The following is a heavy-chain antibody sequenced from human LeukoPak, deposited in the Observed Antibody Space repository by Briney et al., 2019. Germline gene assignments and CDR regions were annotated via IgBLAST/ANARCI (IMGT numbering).Heavy chain of an antibody. Sequence: AGGSLRLSCAASGFTFGSYAMSWVRQAPEKGLEWVATISGSGGGTYYADSVKGRFTISRDDSKNTLYLQMNSLRAEDTAVYYCAKDLGRYRNNYFDYWGQGTLVTVSS. D-gene: IGHD1-26*01. CDR1: GFTFGSYA. CDR2: ISGSGGGT. CDR3: AKDLGRYRNNYFDY. J-gene: IGHJ4*02. V-gene: IGHV3-23*01.